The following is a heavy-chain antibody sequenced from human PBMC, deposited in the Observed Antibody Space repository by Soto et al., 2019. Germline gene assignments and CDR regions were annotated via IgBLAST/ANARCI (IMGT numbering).Heavy chain of an antibody. V-gene: IGHV4-59*01. J-gene: IGHJ2*01. CDR3: ARDLSSIGEYGWYFDL. CDR2: IYYSGST. Sequence: NPSETLSLTCTVSGGSISSYYWSWIRQPPGKGLEWIGYIYYSGSTNYDPSLKSRVTISVDTSKNQFSLKLTSVTAADTAVYYCARDLSSIGEYGWYFDLWGRGTLVTV. D-gene: IGHD4-17*01. CDR1: GGSISSYY.